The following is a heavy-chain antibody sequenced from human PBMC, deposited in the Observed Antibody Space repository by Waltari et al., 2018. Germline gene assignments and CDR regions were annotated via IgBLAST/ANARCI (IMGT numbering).Heavy chain of an antibody. CDR3: ARDRGIGLFLDS. CDR1: GDSMNSNSW. Sequence: QLQLQESGPGLVKPSGTLSLTCTVFGDSMNSNSWWSWVRQSPEKGLEWVGQIHSSGRSNYNPSLESRVTISLDSSNNQFYLRLTSTTAADTAVYYCARDRGIGLFLDSWGQGTLVTVSP. CDR2: IHSSGRS. D-gene: IGHD3-9*01. V-gene: IGHV4-4*02. J-gene: IGHJ1*01.